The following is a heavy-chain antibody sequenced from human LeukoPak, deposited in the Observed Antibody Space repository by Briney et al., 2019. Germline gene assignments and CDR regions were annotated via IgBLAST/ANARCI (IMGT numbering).Heavy chain of an antibody. CDR2: IYYSGST. CDR3: ARDYGISGYYYGDPSGAFDI. V-gene: IGHV4-59*11. D-gene: IGHD3-22*01. J-gene: IGHJ3*02. CDR1: GGSINNHY. Sequence: SETLSLTCTVSGGSINNHYWSWIRQPPGKGLEWIGYIYYSGSTNYNPPFKSRATISVDTSKNQFSLKLTSVTAADTAVYYCARDYGISGYYYGDPSGAFDIWGQGTMVTVSS.